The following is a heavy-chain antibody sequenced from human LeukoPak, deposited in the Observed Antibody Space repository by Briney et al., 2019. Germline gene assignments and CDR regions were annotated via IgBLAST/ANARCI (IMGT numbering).Heavy chain of an antibody. V-gene: IGHV3-23*01. CDR2: ISGSGGST. CDR1: GFTFSSYA. D-gene: IGHD3-3*01. J-gene: IGHJ4*02. Sequence: PGGSLRLSCAASGFTFSSYAMSWVRQAPGKGLEWVSAISGSGGSTYYADSVKGRFTISRDNSKNTLYLQMNSLRAEDTAVYYCAKDQNTITIFGVIGDYWGQGTLVTVFS. CDR3: AKDQNTITIFGVIGDY.